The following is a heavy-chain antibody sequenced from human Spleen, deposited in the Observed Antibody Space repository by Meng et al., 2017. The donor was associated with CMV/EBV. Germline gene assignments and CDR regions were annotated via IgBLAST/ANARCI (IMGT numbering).Heavy chain of an antibody. Sequence: GESLKISCAASGFTLSRYWMHWVRQAPGKGLVWVSRINSDGSRTTYADSVRGRFTISRDNAKSTLYLQMNSLRAEDTAVYYCVSDTGIAVAGTSFRFWGRGTLVTVSS. CDR2: INSDGSRT. J-gene: IGHJ4*02. V-gene: IGHV3-74*01. CDR1: GFTLSRYW. CDR3: VSDTGIAVAGTSFRF. D-gene: IGHD6-19*01.